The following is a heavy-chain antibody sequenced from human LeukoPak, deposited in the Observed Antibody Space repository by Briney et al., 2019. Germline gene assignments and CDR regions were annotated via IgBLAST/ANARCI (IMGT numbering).Heavy chain of an antibody. CDR3: ARDPYSGSYSAYYYYYMDV. V-gene: IGHV3-21*01. Sequence: GGSLRLSCPASGFTFSNYNMNWVRHAPGKWLEWVSSITSSSSYIYYADSVKGRFTISRDNAKNSLYLHMNSLRAEHTAVYYCARDPYSGSYSAYYYYYMDVWGKGTTVTVSS. J-gene: IGHJ6*03. CDR2: ITSSSSYI. CDR1: GFTFSNYN. D-gene: IGHD1-26*01.